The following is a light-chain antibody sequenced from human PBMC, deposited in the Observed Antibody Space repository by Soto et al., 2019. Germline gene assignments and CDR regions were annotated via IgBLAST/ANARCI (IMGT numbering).Light chain of an antibody. Sequence: QSALTQPASVSGSPGQSITISCTGTSSEVGGYNYVSWYQQHPGKAPKLMIYDVSNRPSGVSNRFSGSKSGNTASLTISGLQAEDEADYYCSSYTSSSTRVFGGGTTLTVL. V-gene: IGLV2-14*01. J-gene: IGLJ2*01. CDR1: SSEVGGYNY. CDR3: SSYTSSSTRV. CDR2: DVS.